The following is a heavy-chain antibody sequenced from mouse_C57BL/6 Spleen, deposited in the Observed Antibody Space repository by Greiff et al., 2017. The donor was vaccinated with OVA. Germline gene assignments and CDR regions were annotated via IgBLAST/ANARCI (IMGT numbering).Heavy chain of an antibody. CDR2: INPNNGGT. J-gene: IGHJ3*01. CDR1: GYTFTDYY. CDR3: AGTAQATSWFAY. Sequence: VQLQQSGPELVKPGASVKISCKASGYTFTDYYMNWVKQSHGKSLEWIGDINPNNGGTSYNQKFKGKATLTVDKSSSTAYMELRSLTSEDSAVYYCAGTAQATSWFAYWGQGTLVTVSA. D-gene: IGHD3-2*02. V-gene: IGHV1-26*01.